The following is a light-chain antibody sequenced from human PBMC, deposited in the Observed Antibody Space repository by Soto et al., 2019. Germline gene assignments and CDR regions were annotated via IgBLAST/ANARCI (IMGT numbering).Light chain of an antibody. CDR2: DDF. Sequence: SYELTQPPSVSVAPGQTARITCGGNNIGSKSVHWYQQKPGQAPVLVVYDDFDRPSGIPERFSGSNSGNTATLTISRVEAGDEADYYCQVWDSNSDPYVFGNGTKVTVL. CDR1: NIGSKS. CDR3: QVWDSNSDPYV. J-gene: IGLJ1*01. V-gene: IGLV3-21*02.